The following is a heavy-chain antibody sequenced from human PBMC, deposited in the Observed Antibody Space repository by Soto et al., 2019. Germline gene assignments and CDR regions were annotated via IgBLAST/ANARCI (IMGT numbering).Heavy chain of an antibody. Sequence: QVQLVQSGAEVKKPGASVKVSCKASGYTFTSSGMSWVRQAPGQGLEWMGWISAHTGRSEYAQRFQGRVTITKDRSTSTAYMELRSLRSDDTAVYYCARAFFYQGSDSRGYSFDAFDFWGPGTLVTVSS. D-gene: IGHD3-22*01. CDR3: ARAFFYQGSDSRGYSFDAFDF. V-gene: IGHV1-18*01. CDR1: GYTFTSSG. J-gene: IGHJ3*01. CDR2: ISAHTGRS.